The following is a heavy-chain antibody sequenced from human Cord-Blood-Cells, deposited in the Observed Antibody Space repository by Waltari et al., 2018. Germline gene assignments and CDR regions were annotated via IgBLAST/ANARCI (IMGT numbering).Heavy chain of an antibody. D-gene: IGHD3-16*01. CDR3: ARFDHLGSHWYFDL. J-gene: IGHJ2*01. Sequence: QVQLVQSGAEVTKPGASAKVSCKASGYTFTSYDINWVRQATGQGLEWMGWMNPNSGNTGYAQKFQGRVTITRNTSISTAYMELSSLRSEDTAVYYCARFDHLGSHWYFDLWGRGTLVTVSS. CDR2: MNPNSGNT. V-gene: IGHV1-8*03. CDR1: GYTFTSYD.